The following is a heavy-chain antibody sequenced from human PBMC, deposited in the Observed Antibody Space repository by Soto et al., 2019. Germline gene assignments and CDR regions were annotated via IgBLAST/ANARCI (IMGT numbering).Heavy chain of an antibody. J-gene: IGHJ6*02. V-gene: IGHV4-39*01. CDR2: IYYSGST. CDR3: ARRLYYDSSGFAGCGMDV. D-gene: IGHD3-22*01. CDR1: GGSISSSSYY. Sequence: PSETLSLTCTVSGGSISSSSYYWGWIRQPPGKGLEWIGTIYYSGSTYYNPSLKSRVTISVDTSKNQFSLKLNSVTAADTAVYYCARRLYYDSSGFAGCGMDVWGQGTTVTVSS.